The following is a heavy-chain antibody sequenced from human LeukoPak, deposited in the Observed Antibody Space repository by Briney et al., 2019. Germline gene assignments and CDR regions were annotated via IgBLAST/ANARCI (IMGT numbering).Heavy chain of an antibody. CDR1: GDSISSGGYY. J-gene: IGHJ4*02. Sequence: PSETLSLTCTVSGDSISSGGYYWSWLRQPPGKGLEWIGYIYHSGSTSYNPSLKTRVTISVDRSKNQFSLKLSSVTAADTAVYYCARMYYYDTSGYFDYWGQGTLVTVSS. CDR3: ARMYYYDTSGYFDY. CDR2: IYHSGST. D-gene: IGHD3-22*01. V-gene: IGHV4-30-2*01.